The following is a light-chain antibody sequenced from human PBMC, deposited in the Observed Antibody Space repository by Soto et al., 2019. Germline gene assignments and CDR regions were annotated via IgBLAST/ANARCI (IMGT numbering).Light chain of an antibody. V-gene: IGLV2-14*01. CDR2: EVS. CDR1: SSDVGGYNY. CDR3: TSYTFSSTVV. Sequence: QSALTQPAAVSGSPGQSITISCTGTSSDVGGYNYVSWYQQHPGKAPKLIIYEVSNRPSGISNRFSGSKSGNTASLTTSGLQAEDEADYYCTSYTFSSTVVFGGGTKVTVL. J-gene: IGLJ2*01.